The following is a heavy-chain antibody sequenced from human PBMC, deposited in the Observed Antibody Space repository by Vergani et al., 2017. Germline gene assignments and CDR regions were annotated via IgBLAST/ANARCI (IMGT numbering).Heavy chain of an antibody. Sequence: QVQLVESGGGVVQPGTSLRLSCVVSGFALYRHAMYWVREAPGKGLECVVGISFDGTNEYYPDLVKGRFTISRDIAKNTLYLQVRSLRLEDTGVYHCVRDRGLCAGGRCYTEAWDYWGQGTPVTVSS. CDR3: VRDRGLCAGGRCYTEAWDY. J-gene: IGHJ4*02. CDR2: ISFDGTNE. D-gene: IGHD2-2*02. V-gene: IGHV3-30-3*01. CDR1: GFALYRHA.